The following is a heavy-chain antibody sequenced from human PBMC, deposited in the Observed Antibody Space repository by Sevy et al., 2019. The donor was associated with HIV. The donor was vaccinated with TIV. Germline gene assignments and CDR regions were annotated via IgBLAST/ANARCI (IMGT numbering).Heavy chain of an antibody. CDR1: GYFISSSYY. CDR2: GHYDGRT. V-gene: IGHV4-38-2*02. Sequence: SETLSLICTVSGYFISSSYYWGWIRQPPGKGLEYIGTGHYDGRTYYNPSLMSRVTVSLDTSNNQFSLNVTSVTAADTAAYFCVRGASYYASGALYFDYWGQGTLVTVSS. J-gene: IGHJ4*02. D-gene: IGHD3-10*01. CDR3: VRGASYYASGALYFDY.